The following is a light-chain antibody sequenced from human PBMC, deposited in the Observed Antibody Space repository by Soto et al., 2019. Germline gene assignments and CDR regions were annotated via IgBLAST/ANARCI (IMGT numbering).Light chain of an antibody. Sequence: QSVLTQSSSASASLGSSVKLTCTLSSGHSSYIIAWHQQQPGKAPRYLMKVEGSGSYNKGSGVPDRFSGSSSGADRYLTISTLQFEDEADHYRETWDSNTRVFGGGTKVTVL. CDR1: SGHSSYI. CDR3: ETWDSNTRV. CDR2: VEGSGSY. J-gene: IGLJ3*02. V-gene: IGLV4-60*02.